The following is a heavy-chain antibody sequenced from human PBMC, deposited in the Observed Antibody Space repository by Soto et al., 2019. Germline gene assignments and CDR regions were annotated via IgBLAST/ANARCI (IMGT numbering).Heavy chain of an antibody. CDR2: ISAYNGNT. V-gene: IGHV1-18*01. CDR3: ARVGPYYASSGYAN. D-gene: IGHD3-22*01. CDR1: GYSFATSG. J-gene: IGHJ4*02. Sequence: GASVKVSCKASGYSFATSGISWVRQAPGQGLEWMGWISAYNGNTNYEQKLQDRVTMTTDTSTSTAYLELRSLRSDDTAVYYCARVGPYYASSGYANWGQGTMVTVSS.